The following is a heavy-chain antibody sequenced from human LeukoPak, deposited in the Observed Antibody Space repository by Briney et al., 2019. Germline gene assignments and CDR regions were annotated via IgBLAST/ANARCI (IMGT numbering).Heavy chain of an antibody. CDR1: GGSISNGSYS. V-gene: IGHV4-61*02. CDR3: AREVIAAHNWFDP. D-gene: IGHD6-6*01. J-gene: IGHJ5*02. CDR2: FYISGST. Sequence: PSETLSLTCTVSGGSISNGSYSWSWIRQPAGKGLEWIGLFYISGSTNYNPSLKSRVTISVDTSKNQFSLKLTSVTAADTAVYYCAREVIAAHNWFDPWGQGTLVTVSS.